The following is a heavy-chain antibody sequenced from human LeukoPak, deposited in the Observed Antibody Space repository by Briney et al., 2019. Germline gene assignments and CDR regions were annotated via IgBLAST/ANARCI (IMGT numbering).Heavy chain of an antibody. J-gene: IGHJ5*02. V-gene: IGHV4-61*02. CDR3: ARHLEYSISYKGWFDP. Sequence: SETLSLTCTVSGGSISSGNFYWSWIRQPAGKGLEWIGRIYTSGSTDYNPSLKSRVTISVDTSKNQFSLRLSSVTAADTAVYYCARHLEYSISYKGWFDPWGQGTLVTVSS. CDR1: GGSISSGNFY. CDR2: IYTSGST. D-gene: IGHD6-6*01.